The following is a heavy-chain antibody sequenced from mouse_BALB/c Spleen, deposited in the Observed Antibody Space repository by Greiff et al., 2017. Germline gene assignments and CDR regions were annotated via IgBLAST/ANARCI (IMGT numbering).Heavy chain of an antibody. CDR3: ASHYYGYGFAY. D-gene: IGHD1-2*01. J-gene: IGHJ3*01. V-gene: IGHV3-2*02. CDR1: GYSITSDYA. CDR2: ISYSGST. Sequence: DVKLVESGPGLVKPSQSLSLTCTVTGYSITSDYAWNWIRQFPGNKLEWMGYISYSGSTSYNPSLKSRISITRDTSKNQFFLQLNSVTTEDTATYYCASHYYGYGFAYWGQGTLVTVSA.